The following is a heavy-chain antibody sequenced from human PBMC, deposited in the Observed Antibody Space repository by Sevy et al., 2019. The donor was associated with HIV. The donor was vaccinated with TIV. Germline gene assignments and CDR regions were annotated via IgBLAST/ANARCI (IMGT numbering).Heavy chain of an antibody. Sequence: GGSLRLSCAASGFTFSSYWMSWDRQAPGKGLEWVANIKQDGSEKYYVDSVKGRFTISRDNAKNSLYLQMNSLRAEDTAVYYCARDGEQWLVPGDYWGQGTLVTVSS. J-gene: IGHJ4*02. V-gene: IGHV3-7*01. D-gene: IGHD6-19*01. CDR3: ARDGEQWLVPGDY. CDR2: IKQDGSEK. CDR1: GFTFSSYW.